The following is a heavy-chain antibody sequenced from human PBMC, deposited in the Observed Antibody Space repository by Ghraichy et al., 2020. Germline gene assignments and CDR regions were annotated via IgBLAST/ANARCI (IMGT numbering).Heavy chain of an antibody. V-gene: IGHV4-59*01. Sequence: GSLSLTCTVSGDSISSYYWTWIRQPPGKGLEWIGYISNTGSTNYNPSLKSRVTISLDTSKNQFSLKLSSVTAADTALYYCASRRWLPSWGQGTLVTVSS. CDR1: GDSISSYY. D-gene: IGHD5-24*01. CDR3: ASRRWLPS. CDR2: ISNTGST. J-gene: IGHJ5*02.